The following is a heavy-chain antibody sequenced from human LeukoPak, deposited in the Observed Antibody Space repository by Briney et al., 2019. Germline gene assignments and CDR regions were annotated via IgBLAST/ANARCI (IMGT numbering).Heavy chain of an antibody. Sequence: PSETLSLTCTVSGGSISSYYWSWIRQPPGKGLGWIGYIYYSGSTNYNPSLKSRVTILVDTSKNQFSLKLSSVTAADTAVYYCAREMFTMVRGARNWFDPWGQGTLVTVSS. D-gene: IGHD3-10*01. CDR1: GGSISSYY. V-gene: IGHV4-59*01. CDR2: IYYSGST. J-gene: IGHJ5*02. CDR3: AREMFTMVRGARNWFDP.